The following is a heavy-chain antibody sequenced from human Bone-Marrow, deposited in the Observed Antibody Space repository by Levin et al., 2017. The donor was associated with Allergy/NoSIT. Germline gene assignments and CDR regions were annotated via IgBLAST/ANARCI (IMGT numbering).Heavy chain of an antibody. J-gene: IGHJ3*02. Sequence: GGSLRLSCQASGYRFSSHWIAWVRQTPETGLEWMANIYPSDSDTRYHPSFEGQVTVSVDKSITTAYLQWTSLKASDTAIYYCARRASPKAFDMWGQGTMVTVSS. CDR1: GYRFSSHW. CDR3: ARRASPKAFDM. CDR2: IYPSDSDT. V-gene: IGHV5-51*01.